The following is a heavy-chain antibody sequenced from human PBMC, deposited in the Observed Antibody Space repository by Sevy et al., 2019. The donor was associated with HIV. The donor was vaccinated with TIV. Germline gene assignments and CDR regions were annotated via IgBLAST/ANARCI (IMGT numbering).Heavy chain of an antibody. J-gene: IGHJ4*02. CDR3: AKRTERPAASFDD. Sequence: GGSMRLSCAASGFTFSNYGMHWVRQAPGKGLEWAPFIRYDGSNKDYADSVKGRFTISRDNSKNMLYLQMNSLRADDTPVYYCAKRTERPAASFDDWGQGTRVTVSS. D-gene: IGHD2-2*01. CDR2: IRYDGSNK. V-gene: IGHV3-30*02. CDR1: GFTFSNYG.